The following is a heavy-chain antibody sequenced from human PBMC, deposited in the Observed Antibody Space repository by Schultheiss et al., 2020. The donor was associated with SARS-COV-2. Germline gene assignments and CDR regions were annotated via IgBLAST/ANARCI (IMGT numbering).Heavy chain of an antibody. V-gene: IGHV3-23*01. D-gene: IGHD3-10*01. CDR1: GFTFSSYS. CDR2: ISGGANSI. Sequence: GGSLRLSCAASGFTFSSYSMNWVRQAPGKGLEWVSAISGGANSIYYADSVKGRFTISRDNSKNTLYLQMNSLRAEDTAVYYCTMGSDWDYYYYMDVWGKGTTVTVSS. J-gene: IGHJ6*03. CDR3: TMGSDWDYYYYMDV.